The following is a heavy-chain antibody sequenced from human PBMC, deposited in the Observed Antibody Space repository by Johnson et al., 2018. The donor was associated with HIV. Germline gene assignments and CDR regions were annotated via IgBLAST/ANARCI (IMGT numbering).Heavy chain of an antibody. D-gene: IGHD6-13*01. V-gene: IGHV3-30-3*01. CDR2: ISYDGSNK. Sequence: VQLVESGGGVVQPGRSLRLSCAASGFTFSSSAMHWVRQAPGKGLEWVAVISYDGSNKYYADSVTGRFTISRDNSKNTLYLQMNSLRVEDTAVYYCASLTWVARSSRFYAFDIWGQGTMVTVSS. J-gene: IGHJ3*02. CDR3: ASLTWVARSSRFYAFDI. CDR1: GFTFSSSA.